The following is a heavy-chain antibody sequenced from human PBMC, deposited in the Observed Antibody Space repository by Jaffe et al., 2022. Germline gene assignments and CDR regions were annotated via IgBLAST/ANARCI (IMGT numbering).Heavy chain of an antibody. Sequence: QVQLQESGPGLVKPSETLSLTCAVSGYSISSGYYWGWIRQPPGKGLEWIGSIYHSGSTYYNPSLKSRVTISVDTSKNQFSLKLSSVTAADTAVYYCARLGYCSSTSCYCYYWGQGTLVTVSS. CDR1: GYSISSGYY. J-gene: IGHJ4*02. V-gene: IGHV4-38-2*01. CDR2: IYHSGST. D-gene: IGHD2-2*01. CDR3: ARLGYCSSTSCYCYY.